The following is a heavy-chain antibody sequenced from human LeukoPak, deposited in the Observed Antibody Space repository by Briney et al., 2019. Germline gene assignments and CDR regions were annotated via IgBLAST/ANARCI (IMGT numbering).Heavy chain of an antibody. CDR2: ISGSGGST. CDR1: GFTFSSYA. J-gene: IGHJ4*02. D-gene: IGHD2-21*02. V-gene: IGHV3-23*01. Sequence: PGGSLRLSRAASGFTFSSYAMSWVPQAPGKGLEWVSAISGSGGSTYYADSVKGRFTISRDNSKNTLYLQMNSLRAEDTAVYYCAKDKCGGGDCYYFDYWGQGTLVTVSS. CDR3: AKDKCGGGDCYYFDY.